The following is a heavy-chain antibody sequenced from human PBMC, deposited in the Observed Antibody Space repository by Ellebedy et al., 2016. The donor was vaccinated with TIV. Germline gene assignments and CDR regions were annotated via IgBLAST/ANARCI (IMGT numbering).Heavy chain of an antibody. CDR2: ISASGIST. J-gene: IGHJ4*02. CDR1: GFSFSNFA. Sequence: GESLKISCGASGFSFSNFAMTWVRQAPGKGLEWVSSISASGISTDYADPVRGRVTISRDNSRNTLYLQMDSLRADDTAVYYCAKLDSSGYYYGRFDYWGQGTLVTVSS. CDR3: AKLDSSGYYYGRFDY. V-gene: IGHV3-23*01. D-gene: IGHD3-22*01.